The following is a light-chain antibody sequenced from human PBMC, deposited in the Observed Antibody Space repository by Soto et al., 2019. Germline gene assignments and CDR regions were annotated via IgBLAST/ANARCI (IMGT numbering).Light chain of an antibody. J-gene: IGKJ1*01. CDR1: QSVSSNY. V-gene: IGKV3-20*01. CDR2: GAS. CDR3: QQYGSLSWT. Sequence: PGARATLSCRASQSVSSNYLAWYQQRPDQAPRLLIYGASTRATGIPDRFSGSGSGTDFTLTISRLEPEDFAVYYCQQYGSLSWTFGQGTKVEIK.